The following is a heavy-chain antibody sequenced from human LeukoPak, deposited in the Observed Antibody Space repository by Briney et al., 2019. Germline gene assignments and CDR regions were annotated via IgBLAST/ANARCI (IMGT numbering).Heavy chain of an antibody. Sequence: GGSLRLSCAASGFIFTNYFMSWVRQAPGKGLEWVASIKHDGSEKYYVDSVRGRFTISRDNTMNSLYLQMSSMRAEDTAVYYCATDRGWRTSGYYLYYFEYWGQGTLVTYSS. CDR3: ATDRGWRTSGYYLYYFEY. D-gene: IGHD3-3*01. J-gene: IGHJ4*02. V-gene: IGHV3-7*01. CDR2: IKHDGSEK. CDR1: GFIFTNYF.